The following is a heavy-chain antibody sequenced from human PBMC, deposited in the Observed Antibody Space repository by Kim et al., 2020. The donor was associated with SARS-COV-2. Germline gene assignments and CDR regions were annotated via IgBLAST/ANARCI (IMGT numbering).Heavy chain of an antibody. D-gene: IGHD3-9*01. CDR2: IIPIFGTA. V-gene: IGHV1-69*13. J-gene: IGHJ6*02. Sequence: SVKVSCKASGGTFSSYAISWVRQAPGQGLEWMGGIIPIFGTANYAQKFQGRVTITADESTSTAYMELSSLRSEDTAVYYCARDPGYDILTGSLIRGYYGMDVWGQGTTVTVSS. CDR1: GGTFSSYA. CDR3: ARDPGYDILTGSLIRGYYGMDV.